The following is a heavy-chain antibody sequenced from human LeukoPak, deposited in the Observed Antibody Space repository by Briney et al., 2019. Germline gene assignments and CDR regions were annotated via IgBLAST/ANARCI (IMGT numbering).Heavy chain of an antibody. V-gene: IGHV3-23*01. D-gene: IGHD1-26*01. CDR3: AKVHYTASVPGSFPGRNYFDS. Sequence: GGSLRLSCTVSGFAFSGYAMSWVRQAPGKGPEWVSSIGARGDVTYSADSVKGRFTISRDNSKRTLFLQMNSLRAEDTAVYYCAKVHYTASVPGSFPGRNYFDSWGQESLVTVSS. CDR2: IGARGDVT. J-gene: IGHJ4*02. CDR1: GFAFSGYA.